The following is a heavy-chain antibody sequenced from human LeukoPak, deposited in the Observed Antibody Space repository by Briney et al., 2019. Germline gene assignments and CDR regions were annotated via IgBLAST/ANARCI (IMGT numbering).Heavy chain of an antibody. V-gene: IGHV4-34*01. CDR3: ARGPRFYYYGMDV. J-gene: IGHJ6*02. CDR1: GGSFSGYY. CDR2: INHSGST. Sequence: SETPSLTCAVYGGSFSGYYWSWIRQPPGKGLEWIGEINHSGSTNYNPSLKSRVTISVDTSKNQFSLKLSSVTAADTAVYYCARGPRFYYYGMDVWGQGTTVTVSS.